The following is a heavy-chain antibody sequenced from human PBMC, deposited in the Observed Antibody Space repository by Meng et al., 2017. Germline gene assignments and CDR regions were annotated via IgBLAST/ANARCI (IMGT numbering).Heavy chain of an antibody. J-gene: IGHJ3*02. Sequence: GESLKISCAASGFTFSSYEMNWVRQAPGKGLEWVSYISSSGSTIYYADSVKGRFTISRDNAKNSLYLQMNSLRAEDTAVYYCARGVNGRGTIFGVVIPRGAFDIWGQGTMVTVSS. CDR1: GFTFSSYE. CDR2: ISSSGSTI. V-gene: IGHV3-48*03. D-gene: IGHD3-3*01. CDR3: ARGVNGRGTIFGVVIPRGAFDI.